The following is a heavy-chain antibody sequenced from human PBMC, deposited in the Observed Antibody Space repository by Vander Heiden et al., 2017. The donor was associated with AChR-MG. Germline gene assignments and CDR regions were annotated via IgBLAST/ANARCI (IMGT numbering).Heavy chain of an antibody. J-gene: IGHJ6*02. V-gene: IGHV3-7*01. CDR2: IKQDGSEK. Sequence: EVQLVESGGGLVQPGGSLRLSCAASGFTFSSYWMSWVRQAPGKGLEWVANIKQDGSEKYYVDSVKGRFTISRDNAKNSLYLQMNSLRAEDTAVYYCARDRRPAAPIGRVLGYYYYGMDVWGQGTKGTVS. CDR1: GFTFSSYW. CDR3: ARDRRPAAPIGRVLGYYYYGMDV. D-gene: IGHD2-2*01.